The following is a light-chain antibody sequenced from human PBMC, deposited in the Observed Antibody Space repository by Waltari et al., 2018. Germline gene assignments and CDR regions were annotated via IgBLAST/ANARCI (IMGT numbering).Light chain of an antibody. CDR2: GKD. CDR1: SLRSYD. J-gene: IGLJ2*01. CDR3: HSRVVSNVRGA. Sequence: SSELTQDPAVSVALGQPVRITCQGDSLRSYDASWYQQKPGQAPILVIYGKDNRPSGIPDRFSGSTSGNTASLTITGSQAEDEADYYCHSRVVSNVRGAFGGGTKLTVL. V-gene: IGLV3-19*01.